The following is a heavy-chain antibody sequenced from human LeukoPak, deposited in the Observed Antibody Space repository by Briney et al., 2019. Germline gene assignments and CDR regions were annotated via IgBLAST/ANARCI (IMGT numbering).Heavy chain of an antibody. CDR3: ARDRDSGTYRGAFDY. J-gene: IGHJ4*02. V-gene: IGHV3-48*01. CDR1: GFTFSTYS. D-gene: IGHD1-26*01. CDR2: ISDSSSTSTI. Sequence: GVSLRLSCAASGFTFSTYSMNWVRQAPGKGLEWVSYISDSSSTSTISYAASVKGRFTISRDNAKNSLYLQMNSLRVEDTAVYYCARDRDSGTYRGAFDYWGQGILVTVSS.